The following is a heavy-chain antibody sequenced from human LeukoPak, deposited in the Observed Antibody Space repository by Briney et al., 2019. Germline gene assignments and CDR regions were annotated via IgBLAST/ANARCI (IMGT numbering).Heavy chain of an antibody. CDR3: ATLRSGWPYYYYGMDV. V-gene: IGHV1-24*01. CDR2: FDPEDGET. J-gene: IGHJ6*02. D-gene: IGHD6-19*01. Sequence: ASVKVSCEVSGYTLTELSMHWVRQAPGKGLGWMGGFDPEDGETIYAQKFQGRVTMTEDTSTDTAYMELSSLRSEDTAVYYCATLRSGWPYYYYGMDVWGQGTTVTVSS. CDR1: GYTLTELS.